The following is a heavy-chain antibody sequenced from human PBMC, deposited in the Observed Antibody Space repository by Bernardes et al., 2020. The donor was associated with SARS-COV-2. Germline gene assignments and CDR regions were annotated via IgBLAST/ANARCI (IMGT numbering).Heavy chain of an antibody. CDR3: ARGAKVLEY. J-gene: IGHJ4*02. CDR1: GGSLISSY. V-gene: IGHV4-34*01. CDR2: INHSGVT. Sequence: SETLSLTCAVHGGSLISSYWSWVRQPPGTGLAWIGQINHSGVTNYNPTLKSRVSISVDTSKNQFSLRLTYVTAADTAIYYCARGAKVLEYWGQGTLVSVSS. D-gene: IGHD3-10*01.